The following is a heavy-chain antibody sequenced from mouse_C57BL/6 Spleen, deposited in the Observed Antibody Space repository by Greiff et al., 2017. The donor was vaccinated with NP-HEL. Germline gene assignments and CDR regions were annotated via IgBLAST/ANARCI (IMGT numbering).Heavy chain of an antibody. Sequence: VKLLESGAELVKPGASVKMSCKASGYTFTSYWITWVKQRPGQGLEWIGDIYPGSGSTNYNEKFKSKATLTVDTSSSTAYMQLSSLTSEDSAVYYCARYEAPYYGYDVGFAYWGQGTLVTVSA. CDR3: ARYEAPYYGYDVGFAY. D-gene: IGHD2-9*01. CDR2: IYPGSGST. V-gene: IGHV1-55*01. J-gene: IGHJ3*01. CDR1: GYTFTSYW.